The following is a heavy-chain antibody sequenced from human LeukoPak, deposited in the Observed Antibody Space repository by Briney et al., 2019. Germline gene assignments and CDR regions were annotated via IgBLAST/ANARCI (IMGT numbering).Heavy chain of an antibody. V-gene: IGHV4-30-2*01. D-gene: IGHD6-13*01. Sequence: PSETLSLTCAVSGGSISSGGYSWSWIRQPPGKGLEWIGYIYHSGSTYYNPSLKSRVTISVDRSKNQFSLKLSSVTAADTAVYYCASGGIAAAGSFDYWGQGTLVTVSS. CDR2: IYHSGST. CDR1: GGSISSGGYS. J-gene: IGHJ4*02. CDR3: ASGGIAAAGSFDY.